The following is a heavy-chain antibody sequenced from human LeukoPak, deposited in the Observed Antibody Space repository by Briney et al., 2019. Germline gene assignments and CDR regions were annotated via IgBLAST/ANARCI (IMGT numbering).Heavy chain of an antibody. J-gene: IGHJ4*02. V-gene: IGHV4-4*07. CDR1: GASISAFY. CDR2: IYSSGST. CDR3: ARKDGYY. Sequence: PSETLSLTCTVSGASISAFYWSWFRQPAGKGLEWIGLIYSSGSTLFNPSLKSRVAMSVDLTKNQLSLKLTSVTAADTAMYYCARKDGYYWGRGTLVTVSS.